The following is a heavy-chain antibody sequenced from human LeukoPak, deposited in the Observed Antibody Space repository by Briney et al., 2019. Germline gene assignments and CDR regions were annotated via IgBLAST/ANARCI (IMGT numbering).Heavy chain of an antibody. D-gene: IGHD2-15*01. CDR1: GYTFTNYY. Sequence: ASVKISCKASGYTFTNYYIHWVRQPPGQGLEWMGIFIPSGGSTTYAQKFQGRVTMTRDTSTNTVYMELSSLRFEDTAVYYCARALSGGSNYWGQGTLVTVSS. CDR3: ARALSGGSNY. CDR2: FIPSGGST. J-gene: IGHJ4*02. V-gene: IGHV1-46*01.